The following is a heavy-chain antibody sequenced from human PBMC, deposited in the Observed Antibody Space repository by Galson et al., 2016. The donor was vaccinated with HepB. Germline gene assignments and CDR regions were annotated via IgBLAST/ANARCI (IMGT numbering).Heavy chain of an antibody. Sequence: SVKVSCKASGYTFTTYAIHWVRQAPGQGLEWMGWISAYNGHTNYAQKVQGRVTMTTDTSTSTAYMELRSLTSDDTAVYYCARDGDSAAGKVFHHWGQGTLVTVSS. CDR2: ISAYNGHT. J-gene: IGHJ1*01. V-gene: IGHV1-18*01. CDR3: ARDGDSAAGKVFHH. CDR1: GYTFTTYA. D-gene: IGHD6-13*01.